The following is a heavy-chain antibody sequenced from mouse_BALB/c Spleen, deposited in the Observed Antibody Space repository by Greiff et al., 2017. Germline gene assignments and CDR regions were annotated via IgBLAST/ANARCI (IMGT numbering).Heavy chain of an antibody. CDR1: GYNFTSYW. Sequence: QVQLQQPGAELVKPGTSVKLSCKASGYNFTSYWINWVKLRPGQGLEWIGDIYPGSGSTNYNEKFKSKATLTVDTSSSTAYMQLSSLASEDSALYYCAREEWLSHFDYWGQGTTLTVSS. V-gene: IGHV1-55*01. D-gene: IGHD2-2*01. J-gene: IGHJ2*01. CDR2: IYPGSGST. CDR3: AREEWLSHFDY.